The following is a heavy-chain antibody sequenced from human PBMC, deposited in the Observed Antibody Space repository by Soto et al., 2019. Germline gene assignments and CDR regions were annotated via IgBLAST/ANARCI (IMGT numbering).Heavy chain of an antibody. V-gene: IGHV1-69*12. CDR3: ASPPGDCSGGSCPYYYYGMDV. CDR1: GGTFSSYA. CDR2: IIPSFGTA. D-gene: IGHD2-15*01. Sequence: QVQLVQSGAEVKKPGSSVKVSCKASGGTFSSYAISWVRQAPGQGLEWMGGIIPSFGTANYAQKFQGRVTITADESTSTAYMELSSLRSEDTAVYYCASPPGDCSGGSCPYYYYGMDVWGQGTTVTVSS. J-gene: IGHJ6*02.